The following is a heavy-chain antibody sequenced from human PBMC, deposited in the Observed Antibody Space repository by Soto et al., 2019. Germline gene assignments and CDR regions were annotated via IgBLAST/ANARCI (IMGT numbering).Heavy chain of an antibody. Sequence: ESLRISRKGSGYSFTSYWIGWVRQMPGKGLEWMGIIYPGDSDTRYSPSFQGQVNIPADKSISTAYLQWTSLKPSDPAMYYCTRILYNWNYAFDYWGQGTLVTVSS. D-gene: IGHD1-7*01. CDR1: GYSFTSYW. CDR2: IYPGDSDT. CDR3: TRILYNWNYAFDY. V-gene: IGHV5-51*01. J-gene: IGHJ4*02.